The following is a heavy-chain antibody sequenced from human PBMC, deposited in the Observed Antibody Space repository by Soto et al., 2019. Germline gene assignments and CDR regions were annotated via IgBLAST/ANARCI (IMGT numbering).Heavy chain of an antibody. CDR1: GFTFSSYS. CDR2: ISSSSSYI. CDR3: ARPPGRDGYNWKASYYYGMDV. D-gene: IGHD1-1*01. J-gene: IGHJ6*02. V-gene: IGHV3-21*01. Sequence: GGSLRLSCAASGFTFSSYSMNWVRQAPGKGLEWVSSISSSSSYIYYADSVKGRFTISRDNAKNSLYLQMNSLRAEDTAVYYCARPPGRDGYNWKASYYYGMDVWGQGTTVTVSS.